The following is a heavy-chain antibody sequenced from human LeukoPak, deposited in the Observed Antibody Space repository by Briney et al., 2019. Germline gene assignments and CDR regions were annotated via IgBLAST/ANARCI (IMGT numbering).Heavy chain of an antibody. Sequence: GGSLRLSCAASGFIFNNYAMSWVRQAPGKGLEWVSAISGSGGSTYYADSVKGRFTISRDNSKNTLYLQMSSLRVEDTALYYCAKEAYPTMTAVYYYGMGVWGLGTTVTVSS. CDR3: AKEAYPTMTAVYYYGMGV. D-gene: IGHD4-17*01. J-gene: IGHJ6*02. V-gene: IGHV3-23*01. CDR1: GFIFNNYA. CDR2: ISGSGGST.